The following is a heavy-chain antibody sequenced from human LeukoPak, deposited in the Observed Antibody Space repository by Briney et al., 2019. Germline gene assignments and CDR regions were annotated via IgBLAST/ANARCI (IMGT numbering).Heavy chain of an antibody. CDR2: INPNSDGT. CDR1: GYTFTGYY. CDR3: ARDPLIVVPAAITYYYYGMDV. Sequence: ASVKVSCKASGYTFTGYYMHWVRQAPGQGLEWMGWINPNSDGTNYAQKFQGRVTMTRDTSISTAYMELSRLRSDDTAVYYCARDPLIVVPAAITYYYYGMDVWGQGTTVTVSS. D-gene: IGHD2-2*01. V-gene: IGHV1-2*02. J-gene: IGHJ6*02.